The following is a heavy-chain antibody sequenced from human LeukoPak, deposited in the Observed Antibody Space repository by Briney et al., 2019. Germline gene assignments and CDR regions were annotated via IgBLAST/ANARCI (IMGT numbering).Heavy chain of an antibody. J-gene: IGHJ4*02. V-gene: IGHV3-7*01. D-gene: IGHD3-10*01. CDR1: GFILSDYY. Sequence: GGSLGLSCEASGFILSDYYMSWIRQAPGKGLEWVANMKQDGSEKYYVDSVKGRFTISRDNAKNSLYLQMNSLRAEDTAVYYCARSEAYYYGSVDYWGQGTLVTVSS. CDR3: ARSEAYYYGSVDY. CDR2: MKQDGSEK.